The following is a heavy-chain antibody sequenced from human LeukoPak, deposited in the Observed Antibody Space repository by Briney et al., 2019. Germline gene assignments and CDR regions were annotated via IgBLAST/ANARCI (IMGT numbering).Heavy chain of an antibody. CDR2: ISGSGGST. V-gene: IGHV3-23*01. Sequence: AGGSLRLSCAASGFTFSSYAMSWVRQAPGKGLEWVSAISGSGGSTYYADSVKGRFTISRDNAKNSLYLQMNSLRAEDTAVYYCASTNRVMVRGVIALTGAFDIWGQGTMVTVSS. CDR1: GFTFSSYA. CDR3: ASTNRVMVRGVIALTGAFDI. D-gene: IGHD3-10*01. J-gene: IGHJ3*02.